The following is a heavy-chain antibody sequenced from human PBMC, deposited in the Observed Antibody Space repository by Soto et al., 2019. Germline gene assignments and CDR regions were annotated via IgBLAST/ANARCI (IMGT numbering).Heavy chain of an antibody. CDR3: ARDFQSIALIN. D-gene: IGHD6-6*01. CDR1: GFTFSSYG. Sequence: QVQLVESGGGVVQPGRSLRLSCAASGFTFSSYGMHWVRQAPGKGLEWVAVIWYDGSNKYYAVSVKGRFTISRDNSKNTLYLQMNSLRAEDTAVYYCARDFQSIALINWGQGTLVTVSS. J-gene: IGHJ4*02. CDR2: IWYDGSNK. V-gene: IGHV3-33*01.